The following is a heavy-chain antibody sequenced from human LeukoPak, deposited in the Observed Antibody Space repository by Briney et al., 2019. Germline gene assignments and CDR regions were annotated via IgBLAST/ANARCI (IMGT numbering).Heavy chain of an antibody. CDR1: GYTFTSYD. CDR2: INPNSGGT. Sequence: GASVKVSCKASGYTFTSYDINWVRQAPGQGLEWMGWINPNSGGTNYAQKFQGRVTMTRDTSISTAYMELSRLRSDDTAVYYCAREYDYETSGGGPWSWGQGTLVTVSS. V-gene: IGHV1-2*02. D-gene: IGHD3-22*01. CDR3: AREYDYETSGGGPWS. J-gene: IGHJ5*02.